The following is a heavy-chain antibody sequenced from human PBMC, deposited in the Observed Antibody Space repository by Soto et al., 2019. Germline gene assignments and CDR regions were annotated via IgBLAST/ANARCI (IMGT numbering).Heavy chain of an antibody. J-gene: IGHJ6*02. CDR3: HSPQDCGSTSCYIARSNDYYGMDV. CDR1: GGTFSSYA. Sequence: SVKVSCKASGGTFSSYAISWVRQAAGQGLEGMGGIIPIFGTANYAQKFHGRVTITADKSTRTAYVELSSLRSEDTAVYYCHSPQDCGSTSCYIARSNDYYGMDVWGQGTPVTVSS. CDR2: IIPIFGTA. D-gene: IGHD2-2*02. V-gene: IGHV1-69*06.